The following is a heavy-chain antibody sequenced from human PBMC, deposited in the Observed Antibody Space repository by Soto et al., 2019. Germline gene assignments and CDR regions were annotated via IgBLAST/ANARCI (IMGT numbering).Heavy chain of an antibody. J-gene: IGHJ3*02. CDR1: GGSISSYY. V-gene: IGHV4-59*08. CDR3: ARTTYYYDSSGSPDAFDI. Sequence: SETLSLSCTVSGGSISSYYWSWIRQPPGKGLEWIGYIYYSGSTNYNPSLKSRVTISVDTSKNQFSLKLSSVTAADTAVYYCARTTYYYDSSGSPDAFDIWAQGTMVTVSS. D-gene: IGHD3-22*01. CDR2: IYYSGST.